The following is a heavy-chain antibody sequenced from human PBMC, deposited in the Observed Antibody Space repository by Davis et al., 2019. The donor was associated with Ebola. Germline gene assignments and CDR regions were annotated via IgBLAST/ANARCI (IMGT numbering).Heavy chain of an antibody. J-gene: IGHJ4*02. CDR1: GGSFSGYY. CDR3: VRAYYGASY. V-gene: IGHV4-34*01. Sequence: SETLSLTCAVYGGSFSGYYWSWIRQPPGKGLEWIGEINHSGSTNYNPSLKSRVTISVDTSKNQFSLKLSSVTAADTAVYYCVRAYYGASYWGQGTLVTVSS. D-gene: IGHD4-17*01. CDR2: INHSGST.